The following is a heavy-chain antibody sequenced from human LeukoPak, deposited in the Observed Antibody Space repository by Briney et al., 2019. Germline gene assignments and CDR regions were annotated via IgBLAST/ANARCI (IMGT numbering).Heavy chain of an antibody. V-gene: IGHV3-64*02. J-gene: IGHJ3*02. CDR2: ITSDGGRT. D-gene: IGHD1-26*01. CDR3: ARVGSWDAFDI. Sequence: GGSLRLSCAASGLTFSNYPMHWVRQAPGKGPEYVSAITSDGGRTFYADSVKGRFTISRDNSANTLYLQMGSLRAEDMAVYYCARVGSWDAFDIWGQGTMVTVSS. CDR1: GLTFSNYP.